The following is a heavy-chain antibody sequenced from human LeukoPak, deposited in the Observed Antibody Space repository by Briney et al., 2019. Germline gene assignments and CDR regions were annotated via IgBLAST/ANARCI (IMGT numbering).Heavy chain of an antibody. V-gene: IGHV3-21*01. J-gene: IGHJ4*02. D-gene: IGHD1-26*01. CDR2: ISSSSSYI. CDR3: ARGASGSSMSDY. CDR1: GFTFSSYS. Sequence: GVSLRLSCAASGFTFSSYSMNWVRQAPGKGLEWVSSISSSSSYIYYADSVKGRFTISRDNAKNSLYLQMNSLRAEDTAVYYCARGASGSSMSDYWGQGTLVTISS.